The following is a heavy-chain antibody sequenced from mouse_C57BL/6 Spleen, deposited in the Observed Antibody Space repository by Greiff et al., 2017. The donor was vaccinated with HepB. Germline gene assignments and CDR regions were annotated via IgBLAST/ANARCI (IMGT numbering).Heavy chain of an antibody. Sequence: EVHLVESGGGLVKPGGSLKLSCAASGFTFSDYGMHWVRQAPEKGLEWVAYISSGSSTIYYADTVKGRFTISRDNAKNTLFLQMTSLRSEDTAMYYCARALVGYFDYWGQGTTLTVSS. J-gene: IGHJ2*01. V-gene: IGHV5-17*01. D-gene: IGHD1-3*01. CDR2: ISSGSSTI. CDR3: ARALVGYFDY. CDR1: GFTFSDYG.